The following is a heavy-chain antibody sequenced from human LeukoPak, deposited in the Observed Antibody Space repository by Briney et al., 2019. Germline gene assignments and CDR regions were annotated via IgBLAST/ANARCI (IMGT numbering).Heavy chain of an antibody. V-gene: IGHV3-21*01. J-gene: IGHJ6*03. Sequence: GGSLRLSCTASGFSFRDFSFNWGRQSPGKGLKWFASITCSGLFMYDSDSLRGRFTICRHNAKNLLYLQMNSLRPDDTASYCCVRDGVFGRYFYHYMDVWGKGTTVTVSS. CDR1: GFSFRDFS. CDR3: VRDGVFGRYFYHYMDV. CDR2: ITCSGLFM. D-gene: IGHD2-15*01.